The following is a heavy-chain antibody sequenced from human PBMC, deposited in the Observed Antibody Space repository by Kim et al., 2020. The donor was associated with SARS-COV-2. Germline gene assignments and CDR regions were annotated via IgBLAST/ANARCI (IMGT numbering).Heavy chain of an antibody. CDR3: AAIAAVDDFDL. Sequence: GGSLRLSCAASGFTFTNYAMHWVRQAPGKGLEWVALVWFNGITKYYADSVKGRFTISRDNSKNTLYLQMSSLRAEDTAVYYCAAIAAVDDFDLWGRGTLVTVSS. V-gene: IGHV3-33*01. D-gene: IGHD6-13*01. CDR2: VWFNGITK. CDR1: GFTFTNYA. J-gene: IGHJ2*01.